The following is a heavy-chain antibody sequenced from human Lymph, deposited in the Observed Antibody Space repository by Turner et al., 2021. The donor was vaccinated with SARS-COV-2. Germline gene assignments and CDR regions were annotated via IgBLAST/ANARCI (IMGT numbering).Heavy chain of an antibody. CDR3: ARDLVVYGMDV. J-gene: IGHJ6*02. D-gene: IGHD3-10*01. CDR1: GLNVSSNY. CDR2: IYSGGRT. Sequence: EVQLVETGGGLIPPGGSLRLPCAASGLNVSSNYMTWVRQAPGKGLEWVSVIYSGGRTFYADSVKGRFTISRDNSKNTLYLQMNSLRAEDTAVYYCARDLVVYGMDVWGQGTTVTVSS. V-gene: IGHV3-53*02.